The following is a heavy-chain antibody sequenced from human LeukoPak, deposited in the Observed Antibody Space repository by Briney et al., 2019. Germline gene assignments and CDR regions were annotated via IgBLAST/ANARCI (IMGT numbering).Heavy chain of an antibody. J-gene: IGHJ3*02. V-gene: IGHV4-34*01. D-gene: IGHD4-17*01. CDR1: GGSFSGYC. CDR3: ASRTVTHDAFDI. CDR2: INNSGST. Sequence: SETLSLTCAVYGGSFSGYCWSWIRQPPGMGLEWFGGINNSGSTNYNPSLKSRATISVDTSKNQFSLKRSSVTAADTAVYYCASRTVTHDAFDIWRQGTMVTVSS.